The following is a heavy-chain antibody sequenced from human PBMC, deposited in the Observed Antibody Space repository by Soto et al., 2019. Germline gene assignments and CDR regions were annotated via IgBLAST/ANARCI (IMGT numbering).Heavy chain of an antibody. J-gene: IGHJ4*02. D-gene: IGHD3-16*01. CDR3: ARSDAAMITGYFDY. Sequence: GGSLRLSCAASGFSFNNYWMHWVRQAPGKGQVWVSRINDQGGSPSYADSVKGRFTISRDNAKNTLYLQMNSLRAEDTAVYYCARSDAAMITGYFDYWGKGTLVTVSS. CDR1: GFSFNNYW. V-gene: IGHV3-74*01. CDR2: INDQGGSP.